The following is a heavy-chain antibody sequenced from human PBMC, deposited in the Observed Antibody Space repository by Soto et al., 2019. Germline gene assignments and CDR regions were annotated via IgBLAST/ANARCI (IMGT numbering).Heavy chain of an antibody. CDR1: GFTFSSYG. CDR3: AKDLLEGYFDWLPGTPDY. CDR2: ISYDGSNK. J-gene: IGHJ4*02. V-gene: IGHV3-30*18. D-gene: IGHD3-9*01. Sequence: GGSLRLSCAASGFTFSSYGMHWVRQAPGKGLEWVAVISYDGSNKYYADSVKGRFTISRDNSKNTLYLQMNSLRAEDTAVYYCAKDLLEGYFDWLPGTPDYWGQGTLVTVSS.